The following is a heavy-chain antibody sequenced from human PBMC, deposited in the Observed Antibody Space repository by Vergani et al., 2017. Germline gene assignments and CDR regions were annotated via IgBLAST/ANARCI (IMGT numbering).Heavy chain of an antibody. J-gene: IGHJ4*02. D-gene: IGHD3-22*01. CDR1: GYTFTSYD. CDR2: MNPDSGNT. V-gene: IGHV1-8*01. CDR3: TRGWYYDSIAYWAY. Sequence: QVQLVQSGAEVKEPGASVKVSCTTSGYTFTSYDINWVRQAAGQGLEWMGWMNPDSGNTGFALKFQGRVTMTRDTSTSTVYLELSSLRSEDTAVYYCTRGWYYDSIAYWAYWGQGALVNVSS.